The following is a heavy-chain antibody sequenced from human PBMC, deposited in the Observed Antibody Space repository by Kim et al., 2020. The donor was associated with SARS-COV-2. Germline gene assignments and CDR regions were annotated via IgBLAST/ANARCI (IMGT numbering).Heavy chain of an antibody. J-gene: IGHJ4*02. Sequence: DSVKGRFTISRDDCKNAVYLELNSLRDEDSAVYYCATEGGTSGRCGYFDSWGQGTLVTVSS. V-gene: IGHV3-30*03. D-gene: IGHD2-15*01. CDR3: ATEGGTSGRCGYFDS.